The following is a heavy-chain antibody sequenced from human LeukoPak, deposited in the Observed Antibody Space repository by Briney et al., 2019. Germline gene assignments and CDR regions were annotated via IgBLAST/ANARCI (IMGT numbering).Heavy chain of an antibody. J-gene: IGHJ4*02. CDR2: FDPEDGET. Sequence: GASVKVSCKVSGYTLTELSMHWVRQAPGKGLEWMGGFDPEDGETIYAQKFQGRVTMTEDTSTSTAYMELRSLRSDDTAVYYCARGQRWIPPYYFDYWGQGTLVTVSS. D-gene: IGHD5-24*01. V-gene: IGHV1-24*01. CDR1: GYTLTELS. CDR3: ARGQRWIPPYYFDY.